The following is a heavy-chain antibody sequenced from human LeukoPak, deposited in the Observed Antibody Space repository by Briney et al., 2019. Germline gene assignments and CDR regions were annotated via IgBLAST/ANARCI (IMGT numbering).Heavy chain of an antibody. J-gene: IGHJ4*02. Sequence: GGSLRLSCAASGFTFSSYSVNWVRQAPGKGLEWVSVIYSDSSTYYADSLKGRFTISRDNSKNTLYLQMNSLRAEDTAVYYCARRVVTDFYLDYWGQGTLVTVSS. CDR2: IYSDSST. CDR3: ARRVVTDFYLDY. CDR1: GFTFSSYS. V-gene: IGHV3-66*04. D-gene: IGHD3-3*01.